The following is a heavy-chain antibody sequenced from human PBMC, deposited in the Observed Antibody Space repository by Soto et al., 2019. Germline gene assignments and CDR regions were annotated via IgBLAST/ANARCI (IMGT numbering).Heavy chain of an antibody. CDR3: AHLSWGPNWFDP. J-gene: IGHJ5*02. D-gene: IGHD7-27*01. Sequence: WIRQPPGKALEWLALIYWNDDKRYSPSLKSRLTITKDTSKNQVVLTMTNMDPVDTATYYCAHLSWGPNWFDPWGQGTLVTVSS. V-gene: IGHV2-5*01. CDR2: IYWNDDK.